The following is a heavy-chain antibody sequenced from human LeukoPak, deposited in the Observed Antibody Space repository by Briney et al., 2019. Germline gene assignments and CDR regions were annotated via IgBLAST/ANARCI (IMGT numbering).Heavy chain of an antibody. D-gene: IGHD2-2*01. CDR3: ARESRVVPAATMVD. CDR1: GGTFSSYA. Sequence: SVTVSFKASGGTFSSYAISWVRQAPGQGLEWMGRIITILGIANYAQKFQGRVTITADKSTSTAYMELSSLRSEDTAVYYCARESRVVPAATMVDWGQGTLVTVSS. V-gene: IGHV1-69*04. CDR2: IITILGIA. J-gene: IGHJ4*02.